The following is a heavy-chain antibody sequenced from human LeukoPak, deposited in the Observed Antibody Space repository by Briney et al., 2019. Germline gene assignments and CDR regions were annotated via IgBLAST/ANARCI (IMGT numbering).Heavy chain of an antibody. CDR2: ISGTGGRT. V-gene: IGHV3-23*01. J-gene: IGHJ6*02. Sequence: GGSLRLSCTASGFTFSNYAMTWVRQAPGKGLEWVSSISGTGGRTYSADSVKRRFTISRDNSKNTLYLQMKNLRVEHTAVYYCAKGLHGGVGYGVDVWGQGTTVSVSS. CDR1: GFTFSNYA. CDR3: AKGLHGGVGYGVDV. D-gene: IGHD3-16*01.